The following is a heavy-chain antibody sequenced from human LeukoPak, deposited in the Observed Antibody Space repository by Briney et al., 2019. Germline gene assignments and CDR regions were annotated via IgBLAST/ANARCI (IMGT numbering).Heavy chain of an antibody. CDR1: GGSISGYY. CDR3: ARALRFLEWSDAFDI. J-gene: IGHJ3*02. Sequence: SETLSLTCSVSGGSISGYYWSWIRQPPGKGLEWIAYIYYSGSTNYNPSLKSRVTISVDTPKNQFSLKLTSVTAADTAVYYCARALRFLEWSDAFDIWGQGTMVTVSS. CDR2: IYYSGST. V-gene: IGHV4-59*01. D-gene: IGHD3-3*01.